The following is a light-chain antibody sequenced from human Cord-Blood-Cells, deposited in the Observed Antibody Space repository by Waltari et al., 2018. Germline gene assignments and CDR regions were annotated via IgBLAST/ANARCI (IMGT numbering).Light chain of an antibody. J-gene: IGKJ4*01. CDR2: AAS. CDR1: QSIRSY. CDR3: QQRST. V-gene: IGKV1-39*01. Sequence: DIQLTQHPSSLPASLGDRVTIPCRSSQSIRSYLNWYQQKPGKDPKLLIHAASSLQCGVRSSFSSSGFRTEFTLTISSLQPEDVETYNCQQRSTSGGRTKVESK.